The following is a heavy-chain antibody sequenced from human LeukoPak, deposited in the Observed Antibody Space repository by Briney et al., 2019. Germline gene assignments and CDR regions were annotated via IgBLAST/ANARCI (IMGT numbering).Heavy chain of an antibody. CDR3: VGRAY. CDR1: GFKFSDHY. J-gene: IGHJ4*02. V-gene: IGHV3-7*01. Sequence: GGSLRLSCAASGFKFSDHYIDWVRQAPGKGLEWVANIKPDGSAKYYVDSVKGRFTISRDNAKNSLYLQMNSLRAEDTAVYYCVGRAYWGQGTLVTVSS. CDR2: IKPDGSAK.